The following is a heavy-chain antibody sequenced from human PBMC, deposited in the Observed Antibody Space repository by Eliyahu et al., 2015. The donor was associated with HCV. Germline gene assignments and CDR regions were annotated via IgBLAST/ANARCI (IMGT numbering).Heavy chain of an antibody. CDR2: IDPSDSYT. J-gene: IGHJ4*02. CDR1: GYXFTSYW. CDR3: ASFPGYSSSTGY. D-gene: IGHD6-13*01. Sequence: EVQLVQSGAEVKXPGXSLRXSCXGSGYXFTSYWISWVRQMPGKGLXWMGRIDPSDSYTNYSPSFQGHVTISADKSISTAYLQXSSLKASDTAMYYCASFPGYSSSTGYWGQGTLVTVSS. V-gene: IGHV5-10-1*03.